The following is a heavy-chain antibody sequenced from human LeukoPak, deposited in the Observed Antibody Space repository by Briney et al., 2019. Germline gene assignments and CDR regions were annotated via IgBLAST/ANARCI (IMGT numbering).Heavy chain of an antibody. CDR3: ASMGLNHGFDY. J-gene: IGHJ4*02. V-gene: IGHV3-7*01. CDR1: GITFSSYW. Sequence: GGSLRLSCVASGITFSSYWMSWVRQAPGKGPEWVANIKPDGSETYYGDSAKGRFTISRDNAKNSLHLQMNSLRPEDTAVYYCASMGLNHGFDYWGRGTLVTVSS. D-gene: IGHD1-14*01. CDR2: IKPDGSET.